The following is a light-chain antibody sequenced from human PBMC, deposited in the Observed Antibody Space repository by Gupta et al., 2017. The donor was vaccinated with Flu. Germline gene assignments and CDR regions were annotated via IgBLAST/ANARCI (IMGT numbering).Light chain of an antibody. Sequence: DTEMTQSPSSLSVSVGDRITIACRANQGISNYLAWYQQKPGRVPKLLIYAASTLQSGVPSRFSGSGSGADFTLTISSLKPEDVATYYCQKYNSEPLTFGQGTRLEMK. CDR3: QKYNSEPLT. V-gene: IGKV1-27*01. CDR1: QGISNY. CDR2: AAS. J-gene: IGKJ5*01.